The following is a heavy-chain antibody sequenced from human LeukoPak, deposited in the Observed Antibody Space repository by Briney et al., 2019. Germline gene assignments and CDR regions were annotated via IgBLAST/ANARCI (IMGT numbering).Heavy chain of an antibody. J-gene: IGHJ3*02. D-gene: IGHD4-17*01. CDR2: ISDGVGSA. Sequence: RGSLRLSCVASGFTFSTYAMGWARQAPGKGLEWVSGISDGVGSAYYADSVKGRFTISRDNSKNTLYLQMNSLRAEDTAVYYCARDGHYGDYWGAFDIGCQGTMVTVSS. CDR3: ARDGHYGDYWGAFDI. CDR1: GFTFSTYA. V-gene: IGHV3-23*01.